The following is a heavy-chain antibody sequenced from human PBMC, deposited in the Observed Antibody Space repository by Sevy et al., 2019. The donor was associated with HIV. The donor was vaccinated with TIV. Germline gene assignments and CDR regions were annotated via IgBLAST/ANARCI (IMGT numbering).Heavy chain of an antibody. CDR2: ISTASSYI. CDR3: ARGPYYDFWYFDL. D-gene: IGHD3-3*01. J-gene: IGHJ2*01. V-gene: IGHV3-21*01. Sequence: GGSLRLSCAASGFTFSYYSMKWVRQAPGKGLEWVSSISTASSYIYHADSLKGRVTISRDNAKNSLYLQMNSLRAEDTAVYYCARGPYYDFWYFDLWGRGTLVTVSS. CDR1: GFTFSYYS.